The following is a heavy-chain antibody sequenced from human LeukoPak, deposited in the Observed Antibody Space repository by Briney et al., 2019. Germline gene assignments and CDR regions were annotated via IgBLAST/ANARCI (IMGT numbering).Heavy chain of an antibody. CDR2: LTPTGTT. J-gene: IGHJ4*02. V-gene: IGHV4-4*07. D-gene: IGHD4-17*01. CDR3: VRDAGSDDYGAKFDL. Sequence: SETLSLTCSVSSGSFTPYYWGWIRQTDGKGLEWIGRLTPTGTTTYNPSLNSRVAMSLDTSKMQFSLKLTSVTAADTALYFCVRDAGSDDYGAKFDLWDQGTLVSVYS. CDR1: SGSFTPYY.